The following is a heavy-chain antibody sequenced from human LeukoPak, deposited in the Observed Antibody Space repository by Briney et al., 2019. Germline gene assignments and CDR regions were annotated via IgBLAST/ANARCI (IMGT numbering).Heavy chain of an antibody. J-gene: IGHJ3*02. CDR3: ARLGATEENDAFDI. Sequence: ASVKVSCKASGYTFTYRYLHWVRQALGQALEWMGWITPFNGNTNYAQKFQDRVTITRDRSMSTAYMELSSLRSEDTAMYYCARLGATEENDAFDIWGQGTMVTVSS. D-gene: IGHD1-26*01. CDR2: ITPFNGNT. CDR1: GYTFTYRY. V-gene: IGHV1-45*02.